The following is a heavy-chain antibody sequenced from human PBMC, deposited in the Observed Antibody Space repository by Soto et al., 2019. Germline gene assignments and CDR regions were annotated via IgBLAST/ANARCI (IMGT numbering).Heavy chain of an antibody. D-gene: IGHD3-10*01. CDR3: ARAFYGLHVDY. J-gene: IGHJ4*02. CDR1: GFTVSSNY. Sequence: GGSLRLSCAASGFTVSSNYMSWVRQAPGKGLEWVSVIYSGGSTYYADSVKGRFTISRDNSKNTLYLQMNSLRAEDTAVYYCARAFYGLHVDYWGQGTLVTVSS. CDR2: IYSGGST. V-gene: IGHV3-66*01.